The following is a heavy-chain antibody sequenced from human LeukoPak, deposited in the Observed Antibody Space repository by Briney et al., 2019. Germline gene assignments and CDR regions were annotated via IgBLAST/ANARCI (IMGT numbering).Heavy chain of an antibody. CDR3: ARGPSIGYCSGGSCYGFYYYGMDV. Sequence: SETLSLTCAVYGGSFSGYYWSWIRQPPGKGLEWLGEINHSGSTNYNPSLKSRVTISVDTSKNQFSLKLSSVTAADTAVYYCARGPSIGYCSGGSCYGFYYYGMDVWGKGTTVTVSS. J-gene: IGHJ6*04. CDR1: GGSFSGYY. D-gene: IGHD2-15*01. CDR2: INHSGST. V-gene: IGHV4-34*01.